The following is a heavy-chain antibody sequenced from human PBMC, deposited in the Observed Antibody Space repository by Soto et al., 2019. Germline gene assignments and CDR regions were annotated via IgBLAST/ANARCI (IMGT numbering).Heavy chain of an antibody. CDR1: GVTFSSYA. CDR2: IIPIFGTA. D-gene: IGHD3-3*01. V-gene: IGHV1-69*13. J-gene: IGHJ6*02. CDR3: AGSPRREFTTGLITIFGVVPPYYYYGMDV. Sequence: SVKVSCKASGVTFSSYAISWVRQAPGQGLEWMGGIIPIFGTANYAQKFQGRVTITADESTSTAYMELSSLRSEDTAVYYCAGSPRREFTTGLITIFGVVPPYYYYGMDVWGQGTTVTVSS.